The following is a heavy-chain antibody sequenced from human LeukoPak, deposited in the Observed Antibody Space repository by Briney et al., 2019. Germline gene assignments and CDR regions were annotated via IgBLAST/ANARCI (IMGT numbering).Heavy chain of an antibody. D-gene: IGHD3-22*01. CDR2: IYPGDSDT. J-gene: IGHJ3*02. CDR3: ARGAYYYDSSGYDAFDI. Sequence: GESLKISCKGSGYSFTSYWIGWVRQMPGKGLEWMGIIYPGDSDTRHSPSFQGQVTISADKSISTAYLQWSSLKASDTAMYYCARGAYYYDSSGYDAFDIWGQGTMVTVSS. CDR1: GYSFTSYW. V-gene: IGHV5-51*01.